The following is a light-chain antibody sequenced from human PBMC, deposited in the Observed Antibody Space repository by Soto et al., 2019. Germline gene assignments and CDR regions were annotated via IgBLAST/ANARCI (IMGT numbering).Light chain of an antibody. J-gene: IGLJ3*02. CDR1: SSDVGGYNY. CDR3: SSYAGSNQGV. CDR2: EVS. V-gene: IGLV2-8*01. Sequence: QSALTQPPSASGSPGQSVTISCTGTSSDVGGYNYVSWYQQHPGKAPKLMIYEVSKRPSGVPDRFSASKSGNTASLTVSGLQAEDEADYYCSSYAGSNQGVFGGGTKVTVL.